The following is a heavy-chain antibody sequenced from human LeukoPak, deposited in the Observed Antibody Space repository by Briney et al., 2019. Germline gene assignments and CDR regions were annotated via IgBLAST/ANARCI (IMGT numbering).Heavy chain of an antibody. J-gene: IGHJ5*02. Sequence: ASVKVSCKASGYIFTTYDINWVRQATGQGLEWMGWMNPNSGNTGYAQKFQGRVTMTRNTSISTAYMELSSLRSEDTAVYYCARDLWFGESWFDPWGQGTLVTVSS. D-gene: IGHD3-10*01. CDR3: ARDLWFGESWFDP. CDR2: MNPNSGNT. CDR1: GYIFTTYD. V-gene: IGHV1-8*01.